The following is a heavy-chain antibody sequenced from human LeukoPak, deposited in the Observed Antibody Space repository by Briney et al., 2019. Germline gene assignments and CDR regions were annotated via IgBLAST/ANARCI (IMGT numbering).Heavy chain of an antibody. Sequence: GASVKVSCKASGYIFTSYAMHWVRQAPGQRLEWMGWINAGNGNTKYSQKFQGRVTITRDTSASTVYMELSSLRSEDTAVYYCARDIDRVFNWFDPRGQGTLVTVSS. CDR1: GYIFTSYA. V-gene: IGHV1-3*01. CDR3: ARDIDRVFNWFDP. CDR2: INAGNGNT. J-gene: IGHJ5*02. D-gene: IGHD6-13*01.